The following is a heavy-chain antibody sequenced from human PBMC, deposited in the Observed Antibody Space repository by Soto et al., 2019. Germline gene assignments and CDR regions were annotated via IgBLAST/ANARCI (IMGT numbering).Heavy chain of an antibody. CDR2: IRSKAYGGTT. CDR3: TRVVTMVRGVHWFDP. Sequence: GSLRLSCTAAGFTFGDYAMGWFPQAPGKGLEWVGFIRSKAYGGTTEYAASVKGRFTISGDDSKSIAYLQMNSLKTEDTAVYYCTRVVTMVRGVHWFDPWGQGT. V-gene: IGHV3-49*03. J-gene: IGHJ5*02. D-gene: IGHD3-10*01. CDR1: GFTFGDYA.